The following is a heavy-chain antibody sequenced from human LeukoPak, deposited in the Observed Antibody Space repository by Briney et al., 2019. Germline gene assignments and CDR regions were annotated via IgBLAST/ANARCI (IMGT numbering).Heavy chain of an antibody. D-gene: IGHD5-24*01. CDR2: IKPDGSEK. CDR1: GFPFSSYW. V-gene: IGHV3-7*05. CDR3: ARGQMARY. Sequence: GGSLRLSCAASGFPFSSYWMSWVRQDPGKGLEWVANIKPDGSEKSYVDSVKGRFTISRDNAKNSLYLQMNSLRAEDTAVYYCARGQMARYWGQGTLVTVSS. J-gene: IGHJ4*02.